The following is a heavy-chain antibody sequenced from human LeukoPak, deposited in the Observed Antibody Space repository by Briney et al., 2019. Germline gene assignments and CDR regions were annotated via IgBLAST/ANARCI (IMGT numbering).Heavy chain of an antibody. CDR1: GFTFSSYA. CDR3: ARTMLAAADDYGMDV. Sequence: GGSLRLSCAASGFTFSSYAMHWVRQAPGKGLEWVAVISYDGSNKYNADSVKGRFTISRDNSKNTLYMQMNSLRAEDTAVYYCARTMLAAADDYGMDVWGQGTTVTVSS. D-gene: IGHD6-13*01. J-gene: IGHJ6*02. V-gene: IGHV3-30*04. CDR2: ISYDGSNK.